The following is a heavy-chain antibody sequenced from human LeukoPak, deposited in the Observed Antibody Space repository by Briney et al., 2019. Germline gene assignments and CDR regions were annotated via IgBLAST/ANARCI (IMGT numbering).Heavy chain of an antibody. CDR1: GGSFSGYY. CDR3: ARVSPDILTRWFDP. D-gene: IGHD3-9*01. J-gene: IGHJ5*02. Sequence: PSETLSLTCAVYGGSFSGYYWSWIRQPPGKGLEWIGEINHSGSTNYNPSLKSRVTISVDTSKNQFSLKLSSVTAADTAVYYCARVSPDILTRWFDPWGQGTLVTVSS. CDR2: INHSGST. V-gene: IGHV4-34*01.